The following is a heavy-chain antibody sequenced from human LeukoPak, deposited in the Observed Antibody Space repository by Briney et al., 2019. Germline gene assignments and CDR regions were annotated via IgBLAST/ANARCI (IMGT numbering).Heavy chain of an antibody. Sequence: GGSLRLSCEASAFTFSGYGMHWVRQAPGKGLEWVAVIPYDGDPKFYADSVKGRFTISRDNSKNTLYLHLNSLRAEDTAIYYCAKDVSALTYNASWPGPGFWGQGTLVSVSS. D-gene: IGHD3-10*01. CDR1: AFTFSGYG. CDR2: IPYDGDPK. CDR3: AKDVSALTYNASWPGPGF. V-gene: IGHV3-30*02. J-gene: IGHJ4*02.